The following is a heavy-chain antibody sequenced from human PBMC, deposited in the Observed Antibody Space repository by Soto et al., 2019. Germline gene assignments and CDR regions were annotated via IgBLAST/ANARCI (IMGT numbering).Heavy chain of an antibody. D-gene: IGHD3-10*01. CDR1: GASITQYY. Sequence: SETLSLTCTVSGASITQYYWNWIRQSPGKGLEWIVSVSSTGSTVYNPSLTSRVTVSLDTSKNQFSLTLNSVTAADTSVYHCERGGGSPYNNHEFNSWGQGTLVTV. J-gene: IGHJ4*02. CDR2: VSSTGST. V-gene: IGHV4-59*01. CDR3: ERGGGSPYNNHEFNS.